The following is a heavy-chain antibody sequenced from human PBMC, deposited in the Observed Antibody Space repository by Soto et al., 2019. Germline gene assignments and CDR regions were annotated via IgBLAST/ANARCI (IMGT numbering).Heavy chain of an antibody. CDR3: ARLQDAFWSGYYIDY. CDR2: IYYSGST. J-gene: IGHJ4*02. CDR1: GGSISSYY. V-gene: IGHV4-59*01. Sequence: SETLSLTCTVSGGSISSYYWSWIRQPPGKGLEWIGYIYYSGSTNYNPSLKSRVTISVDTSKNQFSLKLSSVTAADTAVYYCARLQDAFWSGYYIDYWGQGTLVTVSS. D-gene: IGHD3-3*01.